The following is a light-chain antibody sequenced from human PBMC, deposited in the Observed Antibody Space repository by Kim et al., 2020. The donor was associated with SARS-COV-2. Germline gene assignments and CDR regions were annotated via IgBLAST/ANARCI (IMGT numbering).Light chain of an antibody. Sequence: FPGERDTLSCRATQSISGTSLAWYQQKPGQAPRLLIRNAFSRATGIPDRFSGSGSGTDFTLTISILEPEDFAEYYCQQYGSSPFTFGPGTKVDIK. CDR1: QSISGTS. V-gene: IGKV3-20*01. CDR2: NAF. J-gene: IGKJ3*01. CDR3: QQYGSSPFT.